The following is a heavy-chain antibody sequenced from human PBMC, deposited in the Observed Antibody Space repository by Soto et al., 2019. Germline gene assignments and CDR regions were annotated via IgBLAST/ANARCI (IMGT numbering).Heavy chain of an antibody. CDR3: ARRHLAVAVSPWFDP. V-gene: IGHV2-26*01. D-gene: IGHD6-19*01. CDR1: GLSITDSEMG. CDR2: IDSSGEK. Sequence: QVTLKESGPVLVKPTETLTLRCTVSGLSITDSEMGVSWIRQPPGQPLEWLAHIDSSGEKSYRTFVKSRLAISKHTTTSQIVLTMTNMDPADTATYYCARRHLAVAVSPWFDPWGQGIPVTVSS. J-gene: IGHJ5*02.